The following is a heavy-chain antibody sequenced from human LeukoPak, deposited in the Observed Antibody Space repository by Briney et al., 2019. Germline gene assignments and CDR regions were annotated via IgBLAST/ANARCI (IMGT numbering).Heavy chain of an antibody. J-gene: IGHJ4*02. Sequence: GGSLRLSCAASGFTFSYYGMHWVRQAPGKGLEWVAVISYDGSSKYYADSVKGRFTISRGNSKNTLYLQMSSLRAEDTAVYYCAKDGLAAAGWFDYWGQGTLVTVSS. V-gene: IGHV3-30*18. D-gene: IGHD6-13*01. CDR2: ISYDGSSK. CDR3: AKDGLAAAGWFDY. CDR1: GFTFSYYG.